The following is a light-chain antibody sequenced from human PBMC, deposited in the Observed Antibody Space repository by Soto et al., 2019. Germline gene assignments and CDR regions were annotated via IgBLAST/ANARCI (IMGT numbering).Light chain of an antibody. V-gene: IGKV1-5*01. Sequence: IQMTQFPATLTASVGDRVTITCRASQSTANWLAWYQQKPGKAPKVVIYDASSLGSGVPSRFSGSGSGTQFTLTISSLQPDDFATHYCQQANSFRTWTVGQGTKVHIK. CDR1: QSTANW. CDR2: DAS. CDR3: QQANSFRTWT. J-gene: IGKJ1*01.